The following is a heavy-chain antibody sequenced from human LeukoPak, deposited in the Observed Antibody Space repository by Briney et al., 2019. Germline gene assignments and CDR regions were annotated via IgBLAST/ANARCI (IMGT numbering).Heavy chain of an antibody. CDR3: AELGITMIGGV. J-gene: IGHJ6*04. D-gene: IGHD3-10*02. V-gene: IGHV3-48*01. Sequence: GGSLRLSCAASGFTLNTYTMNWVRQAPGEGLEWISSISASSNSIEYADSVEGRFSISRDSAKNSLDLQMNSLRAEDTAVYYCAELGITMIGGVWGKGTTVTISS. CDR1: GFTLNTYT. CDR2: ISASSNSI.